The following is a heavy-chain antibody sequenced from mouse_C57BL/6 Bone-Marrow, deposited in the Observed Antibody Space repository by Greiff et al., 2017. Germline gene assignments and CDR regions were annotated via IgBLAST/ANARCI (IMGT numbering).Heavy chain of an antibody. CDR3: VSSYDYRPLFAY. J-gene: IGHJ3*01. V-gene: IGHV10-1*01. CDR2: IRSKSNNYAT. D-gene: IGHD2-4*01. CDR1: GFSFNTYA. Sequence: EVKLMESGGGLVQPKGSLKLSCAASGFSFNTYAMNWVRQAPGKGLEWVARIRSKSNNYATYYADSVKDRFTISRDDSESMLYLQMNNLKTEDTAMYYCVSSYDYRPLFAYWGQGTLVTVSA.